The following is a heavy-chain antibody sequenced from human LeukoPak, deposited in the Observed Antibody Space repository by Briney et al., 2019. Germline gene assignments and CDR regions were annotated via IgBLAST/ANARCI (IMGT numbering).Heavy chain of an antibody. CDR2: IWYGGSNK. V-gene: IGHV3-33*06. CDR3: AKVGSGNRAGTINYFDY. CDR1: GFTFSSYG. D-gene: IGHD3-10*01. Sequence: GRSLRLSCAASGFTFSSYGMLWVRQAPGKGLEWVAVIWYGGSNKYYADSVKGRFTISRDNSKNTLYLQMNSLRAEDTAVYYCAKVGSGNRAGTINYFDYWGQGTLVTVSS. J-gene: IGHJ4*02.